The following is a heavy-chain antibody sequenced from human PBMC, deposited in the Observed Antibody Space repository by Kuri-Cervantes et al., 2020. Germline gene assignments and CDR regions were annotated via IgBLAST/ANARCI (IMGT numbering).Heavy chain of an antibody. CDR3: ARGQWRALADFDY. V-gene: IGHV1-2*02. D-gene: IGHD6-19*01. J-gene: IGHJ4*02. CDR1: GYTFTGYY. Sequence: ASVKVSCKASGYTFTGYYMHWVRQAPGQGLEWMGWINPNSGGTNYAQKFQGRVTMTRDTSTSTAYMELSSLRSEDTAVYYCARGQWRALADFDYWGQGTLVTVSS. CDR2: INPNSGGT.